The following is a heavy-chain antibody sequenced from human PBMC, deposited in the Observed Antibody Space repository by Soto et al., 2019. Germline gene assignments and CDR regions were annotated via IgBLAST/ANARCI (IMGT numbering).Heavy chain of an antibody. CDR1: GFTFSSYG. J-gene: IGHJ2*01. V-gene: IGHV3-30*18. CDR2: ISYDGSNK. Sequence: QVQLVESGGGVVQPGRSLRLSCAASGFTFSSYGMHWVRQAPGKGLEWVAVISYDGSNKYYADSVKGRFTISRDNSKNTLYLQMNSLRAEDTAVYYCANNAGRPNWYFDLWGRGTLVTVSS. CDR3: ANNAGRPNWYFDL.